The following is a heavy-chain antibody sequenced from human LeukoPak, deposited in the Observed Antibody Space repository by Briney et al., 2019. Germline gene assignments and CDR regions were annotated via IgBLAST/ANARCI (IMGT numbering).Heavy chain of an antibody. J-gene: IGHJ6*02. Sequence: GRSLRLPCAASGFTFSSYGMHWVRQAPGKGLEWVAVISYDGSNKYYADSVKGRFTISRDNSKNTLYLQMNSLRAEDTAVYYCAKVDDILAYGMDVWGQGTTVTVSS. V-gene: IGHV3-30*18. CDR1: GFTFSSYG. D-gene: IGHD3-9*01. CDR2: ISYDGSNK. CDR3: AKVDDILAYGMDV.